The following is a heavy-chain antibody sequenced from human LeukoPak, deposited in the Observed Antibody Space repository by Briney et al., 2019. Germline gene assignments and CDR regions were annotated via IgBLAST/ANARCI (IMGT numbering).Heavy chain of an antibody. Sequence: GGSLRLSCAASGFTVSSNYMSWVRQAPGKGLEWVSVIYSGGRTYYADSVKDRFTISRDNSKNTLYLQMNSLRAEDTAVYYCARSPFPLWGTGWYEMNDWGQGTLVTVSS. D-gene: IGHD6-19*01. CDR2: IYSGGRT. V-gene: IGHV3-66*01. CDR3: ARSPFPLWGTGWYEMND. CDR1: GFTVSSNY. J-gene: IGHJ4*02.